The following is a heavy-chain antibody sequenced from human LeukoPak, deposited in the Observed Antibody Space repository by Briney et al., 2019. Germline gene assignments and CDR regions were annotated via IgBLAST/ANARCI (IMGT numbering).Heavy chain of an antibody. D-gene: IGHD6-13*01. CDR3: AKDRVAAAGTHFQH. J-gene: IGHJ1*01. Sequence: GGSLRLPCAASGFTFSSYGMHWVRQAPGKGLEWVAVISYDGSNKYYADSVKGRFTISRDNSKNTLYLQMNSLRAEDTAVYYCAKDRVAAAGTHFQHWGQGTLVTVSS. CDR2: ISYDGSNK. V-gene: IGHV3-30*18. CDR1: GFTFSSYG.